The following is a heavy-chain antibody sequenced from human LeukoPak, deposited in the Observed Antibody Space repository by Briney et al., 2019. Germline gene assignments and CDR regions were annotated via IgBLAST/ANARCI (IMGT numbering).Heavy chain of an antibody. J-gene: IGHJ5*02. D-gene: IGHD2-2*01. CDR1: GFTFSRYW. CDR2: IKQDGSEK. CDR3: ARDDCSSISCYHNWFDP. Sequence: GGSLRLSCAASGFTFSRYWMSWVRQAPGKGLEWVANIKQDGSEKYYVDSVKGRFTISRDNAKNSLYLQMSSLRAEDTAVYYCARDDCSSISCYHNWFDPWGQGTLVTVSS. V-gene: IGHV3-7*01.